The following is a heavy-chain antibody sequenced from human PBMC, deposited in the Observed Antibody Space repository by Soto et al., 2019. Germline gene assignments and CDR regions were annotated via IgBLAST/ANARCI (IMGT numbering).Heavy chain of an antibody. CDR1: GFTFSSYA. CDR2: ISYGGSNK. V-gene: IGHV3-30-3*01. J-gene: IGHJ4*02. D-gene: IGHD2-15*01. Sequence: QVQLVESGGGVVQPGRSLRLSCAASGFTFSSYAMHWVRQAPGKGLEWVGIISYGGSNKYYADSVKGRFTISRDNSKNTLYLQMNSLRGADTAVYYCARPRLYSYGPTPIDIWGQGTLVTVSS. CDR3: ARPRLYSYGPTPIDI.